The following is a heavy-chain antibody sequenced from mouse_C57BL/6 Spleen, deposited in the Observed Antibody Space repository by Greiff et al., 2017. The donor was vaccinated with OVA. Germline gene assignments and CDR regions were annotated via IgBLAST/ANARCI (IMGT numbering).Heavy chain of an antibody. V-gene: IGHV1-53*01. Sequence: VQLQQPGPELVKPGASVKLSCKASGYTFTSYWMHWVKQRPGQGLEWIGNINPSNGGTNYNEKFKSKATLTVDKSSSTAYMQLSSLTSEDSAVYYCARITTVVAYYFDYWGQGTTLTVSS. CDR3: ARITTVVAYYFDY. CDR2: INPSNGGT. D-gene: IGHD1-1*01. CDR1: GYTFTSYW. J-gene: IGHJ2*01.